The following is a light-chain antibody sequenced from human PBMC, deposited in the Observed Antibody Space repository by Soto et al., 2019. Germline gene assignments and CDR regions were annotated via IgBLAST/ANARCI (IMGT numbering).Light chain of an antibody. CDR3: QQSYHAPDT. J-gene: IGKJ2*01. CDR2: WAS. Sequence: VLTQSPGTLVLSPGDRATLSCRASQSVGSNAVVWYQQKPGQPPKLLIYWASTRESGVPDRFSGSGSGTDFTLTSSSLQAEDVAVYYCQQSYHAPDTFGQGTKLEIK. V-gene: IGKV4-1*01. CDR1: QSVGSNA.